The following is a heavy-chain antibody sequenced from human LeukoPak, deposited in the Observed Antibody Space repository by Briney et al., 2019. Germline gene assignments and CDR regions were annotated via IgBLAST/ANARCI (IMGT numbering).Heavy chain of an antibody. V-gene: IGHV3-30*04. J-gene: IGHJ4*02. CDR1: GFTYTKHA. CDR3: ARQRGDILTGYYMPRGFDY. Sequence: PGGSLRLSCAASGFTYTKHAMHWVRQAPGKGLEWVAVISYDGSNKKYADSVKGRFTISRDNAKNSLYLQMNSLRAEDTAVYYCARQRGDILTGYYMPRGFDYWGQGTLVTVSS. D-gene: IGHD3-9*01. CDR2: ISYDGSNK.